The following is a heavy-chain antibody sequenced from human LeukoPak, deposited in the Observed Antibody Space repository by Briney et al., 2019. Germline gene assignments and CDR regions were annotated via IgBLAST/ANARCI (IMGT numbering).Heavy chain of an antibody. Sequence: KSGGSLRLSCAASGFTFSSYSMNWVRQAPGKGLEWVSSISGSSTYTYYADSVRGRFTISRGNAKNSLYLQMNSLRAEDTAVYYCARGTTGGYSPSHWGQGTLVTVSS. D-gene: IGHD5-12*01. J-gene: IGHJ4*02. CDR2: ISGSSTYT. CDR3: ARGTTGGYSPSH. V-gene: IGHV3-21*01. CDR1: GFTFSSYS.